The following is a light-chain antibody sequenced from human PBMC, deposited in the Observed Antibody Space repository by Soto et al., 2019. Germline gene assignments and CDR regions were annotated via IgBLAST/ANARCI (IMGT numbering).Light chain of an antibody. CDR3: QQTYSRVRT. V-gene: IGKV3-11*01. CDR1: QSISSY. J-gene: IGKJ1*01. CDR2: DAS. Sequence: EVVLTQSPDTLSLPPGERATLSCRASQSISSYLAWYQQKPGQAPRLLIYDASSRATGIPARFSGSGSGTDFTLTISSLQPEDFATYYCQQTYSRVRTFGQGTTGDIK.